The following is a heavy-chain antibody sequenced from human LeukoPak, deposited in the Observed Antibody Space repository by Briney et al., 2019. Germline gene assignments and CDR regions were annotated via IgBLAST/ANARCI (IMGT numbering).Heavy chain of an antibody. V-gene: IGHV3-48*03. CDR2: ISSSGTII. CDR1: GFTFSAYE. CDR3: ARESPLTESPR. D-gene: IGHD2-21*02. Sequence: GGSLRLSCAASGFTFSAYEMNWVRQAPGKGLQWVSYISSSGTIIYHTSSVRGRFTVSRDNAKNSLYPHMNSLRGDDTGVYYCARESPLTESPRWGQGTLVTVSS. J-gene: IGHJ4*02.